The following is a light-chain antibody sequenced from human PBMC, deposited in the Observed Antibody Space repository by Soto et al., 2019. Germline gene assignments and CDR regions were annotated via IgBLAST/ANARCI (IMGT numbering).Light chain of an antibody. J-gene: IGLJ3*02. CDR1: SSDVGAYNY. CDR3: SSYTTSSTWV. V-gene: IGLV2-14*03. CDR2: DVS. Sequence: QSVLTQPASVSASPGQSITMSCTGTSSDVGAYNYVSWYQQHPGKAPKLMIYDVSSRPSGVSNRFSGSKSGNTASLTISGLQAEDEADYYCSSYTTSSTWVFGGGTKLTVL.